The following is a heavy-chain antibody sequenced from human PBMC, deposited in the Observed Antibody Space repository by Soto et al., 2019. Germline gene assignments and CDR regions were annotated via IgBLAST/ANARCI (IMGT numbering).Heavy chain of an antibody. Sequence: QVQLQESGPELVKSSQTLSLTCTVSNGSISTNGHYWTWIRQRPGKGLEWIAYIYYTGNSYYNPSLKSRLTISIDTSKNQFSLTLRSVTAADTAVYYCAREQWGFDSWGQGTLVTVPS. V-gene: IGHV4-31*03. CDR3: AREQWGFDS. D-gene: IGHD6-19*01. J-gene: IGHJ4*02. CDR2: IYYTGNS. CDR1: NGSISTNGHY.